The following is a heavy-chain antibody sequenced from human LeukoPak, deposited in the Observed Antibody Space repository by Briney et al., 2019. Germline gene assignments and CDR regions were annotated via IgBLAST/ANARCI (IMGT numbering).Heavy chain of an antibody. CDR2: IIPILGIA. Sequence: ASVKVSCKASGGTFSSYAISWVRQAPGQGLEWMGRIIPILGIANYAQKFQGRVTITADKSTSTAYMELSSLRSEDTAVYYCARSRDAGYCSGGSCYFEKSLGYWGQGTLVTVSS. CDR3: ARSRDAGYCSGGSCYFEKSLGY. V-gene: IGHV1-69*04. J-gene: IGHJ4*02. D-gene: IGHD2-15*01. CDR1: GGTFSSYA.